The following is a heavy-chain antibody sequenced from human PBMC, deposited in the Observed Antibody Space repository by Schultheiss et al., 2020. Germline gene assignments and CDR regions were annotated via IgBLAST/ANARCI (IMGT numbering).Heavy chain of an antibody. J-gene: IGHJ4*02. CDR1: GFTFSSYS. CDR2: ISGSGAST. Sequence: GESLKISCAASGFTFSSYSMNWVRQAPGKGLEWISAISGSGASTYYADSVKGRFTISRDNSKNTLYLQMNSQRAEDTAIYYCAKDGYATTGRYFDYWGQGTLVTVSS. CDR3: AKDGYATTGRYFDY. V-gene: IGHV3-23*01. D-gene: IGHD5-18*01.